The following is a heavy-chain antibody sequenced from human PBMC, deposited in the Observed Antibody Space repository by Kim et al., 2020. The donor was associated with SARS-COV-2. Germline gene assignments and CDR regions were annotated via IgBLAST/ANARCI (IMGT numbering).Heavy chain of an antibody. Sequence: ASVKVSCKASGYTFTSYAMNWVRQAPGQGLEWMGWINTNTGNPTYAQGFTGRFVFSLDTSVSTAYLQISSLKAEDTAVYYCARGEGYYGSGGPGGYYYYYGMDVWGQGTTVTVSS. CDR2: INTNTGNP. J-gene: IGHJ6*02. CDR1: GYTFTSYA. V-gene: IGHV7-4-1*02. CDR3: ARGEGYYGSGGPGGYYYYYGMDV. D-gene: IGHD3-10*01.